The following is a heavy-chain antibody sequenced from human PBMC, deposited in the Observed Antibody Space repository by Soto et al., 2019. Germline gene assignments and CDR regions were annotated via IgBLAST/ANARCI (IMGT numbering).Heavy chain of an antibody. V-gene: IGHV1-3*01. D-gene: IGHD2-15*01. J-gene: IGHJ5*02. CDR2: INPDNGNT. CDR3: ARGIATGKLEP. Sequence: RASVKVSCKASGYTFTRYTMNWVRQAPGQRLEWMGWINPDNGNTKSSQKFQDRVIITRDTSASTAYMDLSSLRSEDTAVYYCARGIATGKLEPWGQGTPVTVSS. CDR1: GYTFTRYT.